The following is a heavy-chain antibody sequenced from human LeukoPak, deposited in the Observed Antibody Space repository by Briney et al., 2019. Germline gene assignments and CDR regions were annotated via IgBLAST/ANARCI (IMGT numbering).Heavy chain of an antibody. CDR2: IIPIFGTA. Sequence: SVKVSFKASGGAFSSYAISWVRQAPGRGLEWMGGIIPIFGTANYAQKFQGRVTITADETTSTAYMELSSLRSEDTAVYYFARGYYDSSGYPENYWGQGTLVTVSS. CDR1: GGAFSSYA. CDR3: ARGYYDSSGYPENY. V-gene: IGHV1-69*01. J-gene: IGHJ4*02. D-gene: IGHD3-22*01.